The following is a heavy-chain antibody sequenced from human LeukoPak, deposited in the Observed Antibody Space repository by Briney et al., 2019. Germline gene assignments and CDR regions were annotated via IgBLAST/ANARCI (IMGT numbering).Heavy chain of an antibody. CDR1: GYSFTNYW. CDR2: IYPVDSDT. J-gene: IGHJ6*03. Sequence: GESLKISCKASGYSFTNYWIAWVRQVPGKGLEWMGIIYPVDSDTRYSPSFEGQVSISVDKSTSIAYLQWSSLKASDTAMYYCARGNDQVLRPYHYFMDVWGKGTTVTVSS. V-gene: IGHV5-51*01. CDR3: ARGNDQVLRPYHYFMDV. D-gene: IGHD1-1*01.